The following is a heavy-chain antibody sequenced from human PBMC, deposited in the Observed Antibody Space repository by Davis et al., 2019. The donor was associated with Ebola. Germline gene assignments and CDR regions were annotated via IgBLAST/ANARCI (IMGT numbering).Heavy chain of an antibody. D-gene: IGHD6-13*01. CDR1: GYSFTSYG. Sequence: ASVKVSCKASGYSFTSYGLSWVRQASGQGLEWMGWISPHNGNTHFAQNLQGRVTMTTDTSTSTVYMELRSLRSDDTAVYYCASMGIAAAGTPYYYYGMDVWGQGTTVTVSS. CDR2: ISPHNGNT. CDR3: ASMGIAAAGTPYYYYGMDV. V-gene: IGHV1-18*01. J-gene: IGHJ6*02.